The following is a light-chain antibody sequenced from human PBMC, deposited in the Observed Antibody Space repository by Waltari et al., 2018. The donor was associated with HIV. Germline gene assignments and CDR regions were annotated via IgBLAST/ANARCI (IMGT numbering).Light chain of an antibody. CDR1: SSDVGGYNY. CDR2: EVT. V-gene: IGLV2-8*01. CDR3: SSYAGSNNLL. Sequence: QSALTQPPSASGSPGQSVTISCTGNSSDVGGYNYVSWYQQHPGKAPKLMIYEVTKRTSGVPDRFSGSKSGNTASLTVSGLQAEDEADYYCSSYAGSNNLLFGGGTKLTVL. J-gene: IGLJ2*01.